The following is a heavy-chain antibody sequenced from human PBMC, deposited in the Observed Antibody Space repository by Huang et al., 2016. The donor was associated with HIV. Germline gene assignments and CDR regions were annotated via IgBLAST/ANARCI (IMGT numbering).Heavy chain of an antibody. CDR2: IYTGDSDT. V-gene: IGHV5-51*01. D-gene: IGHD3-10*01. Sequence: EVQLVQSGAEVKKPGESLKISCKGSGYRFRSNWIGWVRQMPGKGLEWMGIIYTGDSDTRYSPSFQGQVTISADKSIKTAYLQWSSLKASDTAMYYCARLIGSPSFYYGLDVWGQGTTVTVSS. CDR3: ARLIGSPSFYYGLDV. J-gene: IGHJ6*02. CDR1: GYRFRSNW.